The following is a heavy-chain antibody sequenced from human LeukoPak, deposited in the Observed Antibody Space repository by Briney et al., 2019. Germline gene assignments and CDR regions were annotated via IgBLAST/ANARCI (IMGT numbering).Heavy chain of an antibody. D-gene: IGHD6-13*01. Sequence: GGSLRLSCAASGFTFSSYTMHWVRQAPGKGLEWVSLISWDGGSTYYADSVKGRFTISRDNSKNSLYLQMNSLRTEDTALYYCAKALRPDSSSWSYYYYYGMDVWGQGTTVTVSS. CDR3: AKALRPDSSSWSYYYYYGMDV. V-gene: IGHV3-43*01. J-gene: IGHJ6*02. CDR1: GFTFSSYT. CDR2: ISWDGGST.